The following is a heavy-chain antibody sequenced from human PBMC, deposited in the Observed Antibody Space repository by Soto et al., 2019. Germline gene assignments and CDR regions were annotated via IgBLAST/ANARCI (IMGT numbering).Heavy chain of an antibody. CDR3: ARDHTDFWSGYDAFDI. CDR1: GFTVSSSY. V-gene: IGHV3-66*01. CDR2: IYSGGST. J-gene: IGHJ3*02. D-gene: IGHD3-3*01. Sequence: EMQLVESGGGLVQPGGSLRLSCAASGFTVSSSYMSWVRQAPGKGLEWVSVIYSGGSTKYADSVKGRFTISRDNSKNTLYLKMNSLRAEDTAVYYCARDHTDFWSGYDAFDIWGQGTMVTVSS.